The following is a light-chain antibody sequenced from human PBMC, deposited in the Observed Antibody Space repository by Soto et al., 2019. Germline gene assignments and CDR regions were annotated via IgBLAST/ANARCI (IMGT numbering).Light chain of an antibody. CDR1: SSDGGGYNY. CDR2: DVC. CDR3: SSYTSSSTLEV. J-gene: IGLJ2*01. Sequence: QSALTPPASVSGSPGQSVTISCTGTSSDGGGYNYVSWYQQHPGKAPKLMIYDVCNRPSGVANRFSGSKSGSTASLNISGIQTEDEADYYCSSYTSSSTLEVFRRGTK. V-gene: IGLV2-14*01.